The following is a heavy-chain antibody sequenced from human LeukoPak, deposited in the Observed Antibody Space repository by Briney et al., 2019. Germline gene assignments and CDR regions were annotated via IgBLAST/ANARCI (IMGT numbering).Heavy chain of an antibody. J-gene: IGHJ4*02. CDR3: AKVSKQQVVVITYDY. CDR2: ISYDGSNK. V-gene: IGHV3-30*18. D-gene: IGHD3-22*01. Sequence: GGSLRLSCAASGFTFSSYGMHWVRQAPGKGLEWVAVISYDGSNKYYADSVKGRFTISRDNSKNTLYLQMNSLRAEDTAVYYCAKVSKQQVVVITYDYWGQGTLVTVSS. CDR1: GFTFSSYG.